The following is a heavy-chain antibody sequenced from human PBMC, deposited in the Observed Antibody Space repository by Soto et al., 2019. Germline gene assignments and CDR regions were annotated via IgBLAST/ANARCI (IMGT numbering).Heavy chain of an antibody. CDR3: AKENSLGGYYYYSMNV. Sequence: PVGSLRLSCAASGFTFDEHAMYWVRQAPGKGLEWVSSITWNGGTIVYADSVKGRFTISRDNAKNSLYLQMNSLRADDTALYYYAKENSLGGYYYYSMNVWGQGTTVTVSS. V-gene: IGHV3-9*01. D-gene: IGHD3-16*01. CDR1: GFTFDEHA. J-gene: IGHJ6*02. CDR2: ITWNGGTI.